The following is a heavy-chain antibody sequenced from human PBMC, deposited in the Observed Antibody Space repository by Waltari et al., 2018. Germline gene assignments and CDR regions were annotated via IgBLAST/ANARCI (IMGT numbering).Heavy chain of an antibody. CDR2: INPNSGGT. V-gene: IGHV1-2*06. J-gene: IGHJ4*02. CDR1: GYTFTGCY. Sequence: QVQLVQAGAEVKKPGASVKVSCKASGYTFTGCYMHWVRKAPGQGREWMGRINPNSGGTNYAQNCKGRVTMTRDTSSSAAYMELSRLRSDDTAVYYCARVLAAAVYYWGQGTLVTVSS. D-gene: IGHD6-13*01. CDR3: ARVLAAAVYY.